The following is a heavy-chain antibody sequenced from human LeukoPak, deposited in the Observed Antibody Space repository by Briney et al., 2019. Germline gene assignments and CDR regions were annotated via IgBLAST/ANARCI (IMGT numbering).Heavy chain of an antibody. CDR1: GFTFSDYY. CDR3: AKVAQGSGSYVDY. V-gene: IGHV3-11*01. Sequence: KPGGSLRLSCAASGFTFSDYYMSWIRQAPGKGLEWVSYISGSGGSTYYADSVKGRFTISRDNSKNTLYLQMNSLRAEDTAVYYCAKVAQGSGSYVDYWGQGTLVTVSS. D-gene: IGHD1-26*01. CDR2: ISGSGGST. J-gene: IGHJ4*02.